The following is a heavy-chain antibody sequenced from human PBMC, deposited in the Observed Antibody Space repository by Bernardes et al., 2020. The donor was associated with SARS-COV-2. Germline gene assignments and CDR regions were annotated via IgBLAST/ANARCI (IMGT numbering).Heavy chain of an antibody. CDR1: GFPFDTNA. D-gene: IGHD3-16*01. CDR2: ITGSGRTS. Sequence: AGSLRLSCAASGFPFDTNAMGWVRQAPGKGLEWLSIITGSGRTSYYAASVKGRMTISRDNSKNRLFLHMNSLRADDTARYFCVKDLTLKLEHYFDSWGQGTQVTVST. J-gene: IGHJ4*02. V-gene: IGHV3-23*01. CDR3: VKDLTLKLEHYFDS.